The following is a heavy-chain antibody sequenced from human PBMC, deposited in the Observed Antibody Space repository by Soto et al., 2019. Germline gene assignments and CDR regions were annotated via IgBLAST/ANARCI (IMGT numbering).Heavy chain of an antibody. V-gene: IGHV3-11*01. J-gene: IGHJ3*02. Sequence: DSVEGRFTISRDNAKNSLSLQMNSLRAEDTAVYYCARYCSGGSCYADAFDIWGRGTMVTVSS. D-gene: IGHD2-15*01. CDR3: ARYCSGGSCYADAFDI.